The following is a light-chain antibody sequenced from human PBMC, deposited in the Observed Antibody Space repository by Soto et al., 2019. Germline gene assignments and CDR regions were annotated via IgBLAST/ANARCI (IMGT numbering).Light chain of an antibody. CDR2: DVS. Sequence: QSVLTQPASLSGSPGQSITISCTGTSSDIGAYDYVSWFQQHPGKAPKLMVYDVSKRPSGVPDRFSGSKSGNTASLTISGLQTEDEADYYCCSYAGRYTYVFGTGTKVTV. J-gene: IGLJ1*01. CDR3: CSYAGRYTYV. CDR1: SSDIGAYDY. V-gene: IGLV2-11*01.